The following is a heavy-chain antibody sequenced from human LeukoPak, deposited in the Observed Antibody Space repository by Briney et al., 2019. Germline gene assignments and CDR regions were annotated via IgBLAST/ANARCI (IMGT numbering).Heavy chain of an antibody. D-gene: IGHD7-27*01. V-gene: IGHV3-21*01. Sequence: PGGSLRLSCAASGFTFSDYSMNWVRQAPGKGLEWVSSITSSGSYIYHADSVKGRFTISRDSAKNSLYLQMNSLRAEDTAVYYCARELGSEAFDIWGQGTMVTVSS. CDR1: GFTFSDYS. CDR3: ARELGSEAFDI. CDR2: ITSSGSYI. J-gene: IGHJ3*02.